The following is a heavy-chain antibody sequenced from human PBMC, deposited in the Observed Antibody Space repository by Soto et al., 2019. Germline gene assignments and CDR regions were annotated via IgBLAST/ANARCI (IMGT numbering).Heavy chain of an antibody. Sequence: SETLSLTCTVSGDSIRSYYWSWIRQPPGKGLDWIGYISYTGSTHYNPSLKSRVTISADTSKNQFSLKLSSVTTADTALYYCAREGVAAPYYYYGMDVWGQGSTVTVSS. J-gene: IGHJ6*02. CDR2: ISYTGST. V-gene: IGHV4-59*01. CDR1: GDSIRSYY. CDR3: AREGVAAPYYYYGMDV. D-gene: IGHD2-15*01.